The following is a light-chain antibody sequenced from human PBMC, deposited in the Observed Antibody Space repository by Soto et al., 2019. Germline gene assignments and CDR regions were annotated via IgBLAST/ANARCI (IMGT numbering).Light chain of an antibody. CDR2: QDS. CDR1: KLGDKY. J-gene: IGLJ1*01. V-gene: IGLV3-1*01. Sequence: SYELTQPPSVSVSPGQTASITCSGDKLGDKYACWYQQKPGQSPVLVIYQDSKRPSGIPERFSGSNSGNTATLTISGTQAMVEADYYCQAWDSSTAGDVFGTGTKVTVL. CDR3: QAWDSSTAGDV.